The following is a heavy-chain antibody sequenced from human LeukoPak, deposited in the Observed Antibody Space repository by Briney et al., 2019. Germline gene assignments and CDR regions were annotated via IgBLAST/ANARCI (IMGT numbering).Heavy chain of an antibody. J-gene: IGHJ4*02. D-gene: IGHD5-18*01. V-gene: IGHV4-4*07. CDR3: ARENDRYGRIDY. CDR1: GGSISSYY. Sequence: SETLSLTCTVSGGSISSYYWSWIRQPAGKGLEWIGRIYTSGSTDYNPSLKSRVIISIDTSKTQFSLRLRSVTAADTAVYYCARENDRYGRIDYWGQGTQVTVSS. CDR2: IYTSGST.